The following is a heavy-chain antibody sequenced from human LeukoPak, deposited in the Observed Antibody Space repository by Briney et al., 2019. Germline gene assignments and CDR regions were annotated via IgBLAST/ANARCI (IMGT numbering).Heavy chain of an antibody. D-gene: IGHD3-22*01. J-gene: IGHJ3*02. CDR2: INPCGGST. CDR1: GYTFTSYY. V-gene: IGHV1-46*01. CDR3: ARDDSSGYSTGAFDI. Sequence: DSVTVSCKASGYTFTSYYMHWVRQAPGPGLEWMGIINPCGGSTSYAQKFQGRVTMTRDMSTSTVYMELSSLRSEDTAVYYCARDDSSGYSTGAFDIWGQGTMVTVSS.